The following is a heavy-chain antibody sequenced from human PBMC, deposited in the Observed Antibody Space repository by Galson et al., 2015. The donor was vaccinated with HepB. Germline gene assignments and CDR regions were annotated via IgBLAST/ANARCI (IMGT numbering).Heavy chain of an antibody. CDR3: S. CDR2: IKSKADGATT. Sequence: SLRLSCAASGFAFINAWMTWVRQAPGKGLEWVGRIKSKADGATTDYAAPVRGRFTISRDDSKNTLYLLMDSLKTDDLSGYSSSWGQGTLVTVSS. CDR1: GFAFINAW. D-gene: IGHD6-13*01. V-gene: IGHV3-15*01. J-gene: IGHJ4*02.